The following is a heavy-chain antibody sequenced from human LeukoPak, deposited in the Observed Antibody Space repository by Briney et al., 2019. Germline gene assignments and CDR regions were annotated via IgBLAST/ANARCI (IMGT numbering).Heavy chain of an antibody. CDR3: ARDRSGFSGYDFFDY. CDR2: ISSSGSTI. CDR1: GFTFSSYE. D-gene: IGHD5-12*01. J-gene: IGHJ4*02. Sequence: GGSLRLSCAASGFTFSSYEMNWVRQAPGKGLEWVSYISSSGSTIYYADSVKGRFTISGDNAKNSLYLQMNSLRAEDTAVYYCARDRSGFSGYDFFDYWGQGTLVTVSS. V-gene: IGHV3-48*03.